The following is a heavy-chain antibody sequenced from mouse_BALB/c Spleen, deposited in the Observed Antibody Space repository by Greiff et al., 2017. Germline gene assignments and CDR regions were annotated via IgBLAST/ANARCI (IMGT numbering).Heavy chain of an antibody. CDR3: ARSLLRLNYAMDY. D-gene: IGHD1-2*01. V-gene: IGHV5-6-5*01. Sequence: EVKLEESGGGLVKPGGSLKLSCAASGFTFSSYAMSWVRQTPEKRLEWVASISSGGSTYYPDSVKGRFTISRDNARNILYLQMTSLRSEDTAMYYCARSLLRLNYAMDYWGQGTSVTVSS. CDR2: ISSGGST. J-gene: IGHJ4*01. CDR1: GFTFSSYA.